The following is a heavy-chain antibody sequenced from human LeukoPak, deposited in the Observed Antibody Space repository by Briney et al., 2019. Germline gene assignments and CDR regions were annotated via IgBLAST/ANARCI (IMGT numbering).Heavy chain of an antibody. D-gene: IGHD3-3*01. Sequence: GGSLRLSCAVSGFAFGSEAMSWVRQSPARGLEWVASISPGGGTTYYADYVKGRFTISRDNSKNTLYLQMNSLRAEDTAVYYCANDFWSGYYTLGGNGYWGQGTLVTVSS. CDR3: ANDFWSGYYTLGGNGY. CDR2: ISPGGGTT. J-gene: IGHJ4*02. V-gene: IGHV3-23*01. CDR1: GFAFGSEA.